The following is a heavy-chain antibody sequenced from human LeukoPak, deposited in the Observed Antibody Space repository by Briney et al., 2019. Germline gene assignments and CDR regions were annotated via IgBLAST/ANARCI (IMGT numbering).Heavy chain of an antibody. CDR2: IYYSGST. D-gene: IGHD3-3*01. J-gene: IGHJ4*02. CDR1: GGSISSGGYY. V-gene: IGHV4-31*03. Sequence: SETLSLTCTVSGGSISSGGYYWSWVRQHPGKGLEWIGYIYYSGSTYYNPSLKSRVTIPVDTSKNKFSLKLSSVTAADTAVYYCARAPYDFWSGSPISFDYWGQGTLVTVSS. CDR3: ARAPYDFWSGSPISFDY.